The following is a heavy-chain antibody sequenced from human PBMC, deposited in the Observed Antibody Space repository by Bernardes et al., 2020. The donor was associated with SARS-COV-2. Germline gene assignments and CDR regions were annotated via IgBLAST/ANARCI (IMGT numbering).Heavy chain of an antibody. Sequence: GAYLKISCHDSGYSFTRHWIAWVGPIPGKGLEWMGMIYPDDSESRFSPSFQGRVTISADKSINTAYLQWTSVKASDTAMYYCATHSDSSERGSFDLWGQGTLVSVSS. D-gene: IGHD6-6*01. CDR1: GYSFTRHW. V-gene: IGHV5-51*01. CDR3: ATHSDSSERGSFDL. CDR2: IYPDDSES. J-gene: IGHJ3*01.